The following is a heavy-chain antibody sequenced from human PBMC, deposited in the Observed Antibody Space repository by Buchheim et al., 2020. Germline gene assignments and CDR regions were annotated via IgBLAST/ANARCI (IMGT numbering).Heavy chain of an antibody. J-gene: IGHJ6*02. CDR1: GGSISSYY. D-gene: IGHD6-6*01. CDR3: ARLVSSSDGYYYYGMDV. V-gene: IGHV4-59*08. Sequence: QVQLQESGPGLVKPSETLSLTCTVPGGSISSYYWSWIRQPPGKGLEWIGYIYYSGSTNYNPSLKSRVTIPVDTSKHQFSLKLSSVTAADTAVYYCARLVSSSDGYYYYGMDVWGQGTT. CDR2: IYYSGST.